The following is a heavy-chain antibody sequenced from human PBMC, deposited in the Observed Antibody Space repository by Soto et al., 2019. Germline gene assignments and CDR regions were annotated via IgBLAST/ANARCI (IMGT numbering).Heavy chain of an antibody. J-gene: IGHJ5*02. CDR1: GGSISSYY. Sequence: KPSETLSLTCTVSGGSISSYYWSWIRQPPGKGLEWIGYIYYSGSTNYNPSLKSRVTISVDTSKNQFSLKLSSVAAADTAVYYCARDTARLDPWGQGTLVTVSS. CDR3: ARDTARLDP. D-gene: IGHD6-6*01. CDR2: IYYSGST. V-gene: IGHV4-59*01.